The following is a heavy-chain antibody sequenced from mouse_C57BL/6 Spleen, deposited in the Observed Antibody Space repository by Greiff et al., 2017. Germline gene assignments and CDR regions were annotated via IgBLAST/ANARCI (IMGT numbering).Heavy chain of an antibody. V-gene: IGHV1-82*01. J-gene: IGHJ2*01. D-gene: IGHD2-1*01. CDR1: GYAFSSSW. CDR2: IYPGDGDT. Sequence: VQLQESGPELVKPGASVKISCKASGYAFSSSWMNWVKQRPGKGLEWIGRIYPGDGDTNYNGKFKGKATLTADKSSSTAYMQLSSLTSEDSAVYFCARGGNFGGYFDYWGQGTTLTVSS. CDR3: ARGGNFGGYFDY.